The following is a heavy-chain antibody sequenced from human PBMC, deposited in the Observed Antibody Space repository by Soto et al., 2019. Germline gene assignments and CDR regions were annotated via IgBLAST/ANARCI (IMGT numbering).Heavy chain of an antibody. Sequence: SETLSLTCTVSGGSISSGDYYWSWIRQPPGKGLEWIGYIYYSGSTYYNPSLKSRVTISVDTSKNQFSLKLSSVTAADTAVYYCARFARLRYFDWNNWFDPWGQGTLVTVSS. CDR2: IYYSGST. J-gene: IGHJ5*02. D-gene: IGHD3-9*01. CDR3: ARFARLRYFDWNNWFDP. V-gene: IGHV4-30-4*01. CDR1: GGSISSGDYY.